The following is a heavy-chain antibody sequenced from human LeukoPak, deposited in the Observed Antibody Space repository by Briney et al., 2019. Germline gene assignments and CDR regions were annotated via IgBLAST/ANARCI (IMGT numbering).Heavy chain of an antibody. Sequence: SETLSLTCTVSGGCISSNYWSWIRQSPGKGLEWIGYIYYSGRTDYNPSLKSRVTISVDTSKNQFSLRLSSVTAADTAVYYCARSVDQWLLTFDYWGLGTLVTASS. CDR3: ARSVDQWLLTFDY. V-gene: IGHV4-59*01. J-gene: IGHJ4*02. CDR2: IYYSGRT. D-gene: IGHD6-19*01. CDR1: GGCISSNY.